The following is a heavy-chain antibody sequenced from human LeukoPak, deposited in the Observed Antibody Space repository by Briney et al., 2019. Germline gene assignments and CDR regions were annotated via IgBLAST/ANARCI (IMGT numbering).Heavy chain of an antibody. CDR1: GYSISGDYY. CDR3: AREGDGGISAHYFDY. Sequence: PSETLSLTCAVSGYSISGDYYWSWIRQPPGKGLEWIGYIYYSGSTYYNPSLKSRVTISVDTSKNQFSLKLSSVTAADTAVYYCAREGDGGISAHYFDYWGQGTLVTVSS. D-gene: IGHD3-16*02. J-gene: IGHJ4*02. CDR2: IYYSGST. V-gene: IGHV4-30-4*08.